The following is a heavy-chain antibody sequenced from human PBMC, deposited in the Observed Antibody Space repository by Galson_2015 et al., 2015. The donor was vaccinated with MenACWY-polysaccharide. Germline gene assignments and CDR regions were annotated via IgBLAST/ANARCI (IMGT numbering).Heavy chain of an antibody. J-gene: IGHJ4*02. CDR2: IAHDGTVT. Sequence: SLRLSCAASGFTFSNYGMQWVRQAPGKGLEWVTVIAHDGTVTHYTDPVRGRFTVSRDNSKNMLYLYMNSLRPDDTAVYFCAKEGDARMSSNLNLWGQGTLVIVSS. CDR1: GFTFSNYG. D-gene: IGHD3-16*01. V-gene: IGHV3-30*18. CDR3: AKEGDARMSSNLNL.